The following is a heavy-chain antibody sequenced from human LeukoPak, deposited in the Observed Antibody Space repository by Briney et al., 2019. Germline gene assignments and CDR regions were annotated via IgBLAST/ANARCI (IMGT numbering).Heavy chain of an antibody. J-gene: IGHJ5*02. Sequence: SETLSLTCTVSGGSISSYYRSWIRQPPGKGLEWIGYIYYSGSTNYNPSLKSRVTISVDTSKNQFSLKLSSVTAADTAVYYCARSVEMATIAIDPWGQGTLVTVSS. CDR1: GGSISSYY. CDR3: ARSVEMATIAIDP. D-gene: IGHD5-24*01. CDR2: IYYSGST. V-gene: IGHV4-59*01.